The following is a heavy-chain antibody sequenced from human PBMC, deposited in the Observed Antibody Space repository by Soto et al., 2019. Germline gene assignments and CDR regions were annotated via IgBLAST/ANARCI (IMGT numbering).Heavy chain of an antibody. D-gene: IGHD2-2*02. CDR2: IIPILGIA. Sequence: QVQLVQSGAEVKKPGSSVKVSCKASGGTFSSYTISWVRQAPGQGLEWMGRIIPILGIANYAQKFQGRVTITADKSTSTAYMELSCLRAEDTAVYYCAMEYCISTSCYRDYWFQGTLVTVSS. V-gene: IGHV1-69*02. CDR1: GGTFSSYT. CDR3: AMEYCISTSCYRDY. J-gene: IGHJ4*02.